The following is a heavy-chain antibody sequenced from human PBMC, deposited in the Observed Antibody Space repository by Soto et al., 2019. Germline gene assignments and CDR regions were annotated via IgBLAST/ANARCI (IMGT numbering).Heavy chain of an antibody. CDR3: ARMATSGTLNWFEP. CDR1: GYTFGNND. Sequence: WASVKVSCKASGYTFGNNDISWVRQATGQGLEWMGWMNPNSGNTGYAQKFQGRVSMTRNTSITTAYLELSSLRSDDTAIYYCARMATSGTLNWFEPWGQRSLVIV. CDR2: MNPNSGNT. V-gene: IGHV1-8*01. J-gene: IGHJ5*02.